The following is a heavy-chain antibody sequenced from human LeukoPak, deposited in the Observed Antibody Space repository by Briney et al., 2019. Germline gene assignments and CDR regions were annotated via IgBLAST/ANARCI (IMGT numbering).Heavy chain of an antibody. D-gene: IGHD3-22*01. CDR3: ARQQGGYYPYYYYGMDV. J-gene: IGHJ6*02. CDR2: IYYSGST. Sequence: KPSETLSLTCTVSGGSISSYYWSWLRQPPGKGLEWIGYIYYSGSTNYNPSLKSRVTISVDTSKNQFSLKLSSVTAADTAVYYCARQQGGYYPYYYYGMDVWGQGTTVTVSS. CDR1: GGSISSYY. V-gene: IGHV4-59*08.